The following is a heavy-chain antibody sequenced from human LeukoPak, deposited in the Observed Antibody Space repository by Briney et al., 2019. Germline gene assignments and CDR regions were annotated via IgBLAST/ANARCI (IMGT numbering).Heavy chain of an antibody. J-gene: IGHJ3*02. D-gene: IGHD4-17*01. Sequence: GGSPRLSCAASGFTFNNYWMSWVRQAPGKGLEWVANIKQDGSEKYYADSVKGRFTISRDNVKNSLYLQMNSLSAEDTAVYYCARFDYGDYDDAFDIWGQGTMVTVSS. CDR3: ARFDYGDYDDAFDI. V-gene: IGHV3-7*01. CDR2: IKQDGSEK. CDR1: GFTFNNYW.